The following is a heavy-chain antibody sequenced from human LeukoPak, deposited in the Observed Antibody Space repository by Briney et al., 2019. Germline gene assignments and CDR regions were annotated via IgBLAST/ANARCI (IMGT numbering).Heavy chain of an antibody. Sequence: SVKVSCKASGGTFSSYAISWVRQAPGQGLEWMGRIIPILGIANYAQKFQGRVTITADKSTSTAYMELSSLRSEDTAVYYCARDALVSSSWYSVDYWGQGTLVTVSS. D-gene: IGHD6-13*01. J-gene: IGHJ4*02. CDR1: GGTFSSYA. CDR2: IIPILGIA. CDR3: ARDALVSSSWYSVDY. V-gene: IGHV1-69*04.